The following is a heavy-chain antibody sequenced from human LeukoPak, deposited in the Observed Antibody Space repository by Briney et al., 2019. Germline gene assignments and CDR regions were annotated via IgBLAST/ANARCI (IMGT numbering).Heavy chain of an antibody. D-gene: IGHD6-19*01. CDR1: GGSIRHYY. J-gene: IGHJ4*02. CDR3: ARRPGSGWRNLDF. Sequence: SETLSLTCTVSGGSIRHYYWSWLRQPPGKGLEWIGNLYDSGSTNYNPSLKSRVTISVDTSKNQFSLKLSSVTAADTAVYYCARRPGSGWRNLDFWGQGTLVTVSS. CDR2: LYDSGST. V-gene: IGHV4-59*08.